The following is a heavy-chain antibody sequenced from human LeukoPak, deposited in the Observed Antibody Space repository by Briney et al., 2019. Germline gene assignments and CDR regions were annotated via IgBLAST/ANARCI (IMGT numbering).Heavy chain of an antibody. CDR3: AAQQLVKSGMDV. V-gene: IGHV3-48*03. CDR2: ISSSESNI. J-gene: IGHJ6*02. D-gene: IGHD6-6*01. Sequence: GGSLRLSCAPSVYTFYRYDMKWVRGAPGGGLEWVSYISSSESNIYYTHSVKGRFTISRDNAKNSLYLQMNGLRAEDTAVYYCAAQQLVKSGMDVWGQGTTVTVSS. CDR1: VYTFYRYD.